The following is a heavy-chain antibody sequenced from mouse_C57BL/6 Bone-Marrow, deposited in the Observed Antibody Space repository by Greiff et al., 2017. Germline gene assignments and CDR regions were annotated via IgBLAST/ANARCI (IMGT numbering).Heavy chain of an antibody. CDR2: INSDGGST. V-gene: IGHV5-2*03. D-gene: IGHD2-14*01. CDR3: ARPSIGNYFDY. CDR1: EYEFPSHD. Sequence: EVKLEESGGGLVQPGESLKLSCESNEYEFPSHDMSWVRKTPEKRLELVAAINSDGGSTSYPDTMERRFIISRDNTKKTLYLQMSSLRSEDTALYYCARPSIGNYFDYWGQGTTLTVSS. J-gene: IGHJ2*01.